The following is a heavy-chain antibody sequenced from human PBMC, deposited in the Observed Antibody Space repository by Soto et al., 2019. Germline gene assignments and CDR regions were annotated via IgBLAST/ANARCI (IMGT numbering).Heavy chain of an antibody. D-gene: IGHD2-2*01. J-gene: IGHJ4*02. V-gene: IGHV5-51*01. CDR3: AKHEGYCSTTTCSNFDY. CDR1: GFTCTSYW. Sequence: GESLKISCKGSGFTCTSYWIAWVRQMPGKGLEWMGIIYPGDSDSSYSPSFQGQVTISADKSINTAYLHWSSLKASDTAIYYCAKHEGYCSTTTCSNFDYWGQGTLVTVSS. CDR2: IYPGDSDS.